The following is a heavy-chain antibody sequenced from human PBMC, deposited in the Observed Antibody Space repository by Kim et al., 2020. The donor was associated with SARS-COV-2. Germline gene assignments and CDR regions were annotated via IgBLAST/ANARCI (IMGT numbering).Heavy chain of an antibody. CDR3: ARWTCGGDCYYYYNGMDV. CDR1: GFTVSSNY. J-gene: IGHJ6*02. V-gene: IGHV3-53*01. D-gene: IGHD2-21*02. CDR2: IYTGGST. Sequence: GGSLRLSCAASGFTVSSNYMSWVRQAPGKGLEWVSVIYTGGSTYYADSVKGRFTISRDNSKNTLYLQMHSLRGDDTAVYYCARWTCGGDCYYYYNGMDVWGQGTTVTVSS.